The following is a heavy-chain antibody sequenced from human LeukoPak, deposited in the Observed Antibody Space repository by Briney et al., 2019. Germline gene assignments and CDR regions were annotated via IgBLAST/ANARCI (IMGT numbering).Heavy chain of an antibody. J-gene: IGHJ4*02. CDR1: GGSFSGYY. D-gene: IGHD2-15*01. V-gene: IGHV3-53*01. CDR2: IYSGGNT. Sequence: RSSETLSLTCAVYGGSFSGYYWSWVRQAPGKGLEWVSVIYSGGNTYYADSVKGRFTISRDNSKNTLYLQMNSLRAEDTAVYYCASAHYLLVFDYWGQGTLVTVSS. CDR3: ASAHYLLVFDY.